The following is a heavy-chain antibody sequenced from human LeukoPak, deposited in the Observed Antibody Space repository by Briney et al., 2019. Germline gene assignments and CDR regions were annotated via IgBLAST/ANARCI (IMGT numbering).Heavy chain of an antibody. CDR1: GGSFSGYY. Sequence: SETLSLTCAVYGGSFSGYYWSWIRQPPGKGLEWIGEINHSGSTNYNPSLKSRVTISVDTSKNQSSLKLSSVTAADTAVYYCARGGPVYYDSSLDYWGQGTLVTVSS. D-gene: IGHD3-22*01. J-gene: IGHJ4*02. V-gene: IGHV4-34*01. CDR3: ARGGPVYYDSSLDY. CDR2: INHSGST.